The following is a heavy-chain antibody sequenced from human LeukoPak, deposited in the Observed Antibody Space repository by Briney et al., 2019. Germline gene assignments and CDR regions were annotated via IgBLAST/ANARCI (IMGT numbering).Heavy chain of an antibody. CDR2: IYYSGST. CDR1: GGSISSYY. J-gene: IGHJ5*02. Sequence: SETLSLTCTVSGGSISSYYWGWIRQPPGKGLEWIGYIYYSGSTNYNPSLKSRVTISVDTSKDQFSLKLSSVTAADTAVYYCARDRYSGGDWFDPWGQGTLVTVSS. D-gene: IGHD3-9*01. V-gene: IGHV4-59*01. CDR3: ARDRYSGGDWFDP.